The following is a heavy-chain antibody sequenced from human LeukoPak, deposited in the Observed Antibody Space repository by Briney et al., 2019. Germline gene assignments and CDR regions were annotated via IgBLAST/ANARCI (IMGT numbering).Heavy chain of an antibody. D-gene: IGHD2-15*01. CDR3: SKVPPPYCSGGSCFDAFDI. J-gene: IGHJ3*02. CDR2: INHSGYTT. V-gene: IGHV3-23*01. CDR1: GFTFSSYA. Sequence: GGSLRLSCAASGFTFSSYAMSWVRQAPAKGLEFVSAINHSGYTTYHADSVKGRFTIFRDNSKNTLFLQMNSLRAEDPAVYYCSKVPPPYCSGGSCFDAFDIWGHGTMVTVSS.